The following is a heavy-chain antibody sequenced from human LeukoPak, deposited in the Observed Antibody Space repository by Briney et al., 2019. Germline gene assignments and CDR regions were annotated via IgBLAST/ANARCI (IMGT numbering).Heavy chain of an antibody. CDR2: IYHSGST. CDR1: GGSISSSSYY. Sequence: PSETLSLTCTVSGGSISSSSYYWGWIRQPPGKGLEWIGYIYHSGSTYYNPSLKSRVTISVDRSKNQFSLKLSSVTAADTAVYYCARGGSGGGAFDIWGQGTMVTVSS. V-gene: IGHV4-39*07. D-gene: IGHD3-10*01. CDR3: ARGGSGGGAFDI. J-gene: IGHJ3*02.